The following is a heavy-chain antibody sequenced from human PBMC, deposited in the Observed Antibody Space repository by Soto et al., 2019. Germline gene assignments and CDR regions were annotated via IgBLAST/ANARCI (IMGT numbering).Heavy chain of an antibody. CDR3: ARLHSETPPYCFDY. V-gene: IGHV1-46*01. J-gene: IGHJ4*02. D-gene: IGHD1-26*01. CDR2: INPSAGNT. Sequence: QVQLVQSGIEVKKPGASVKVSCKAIGYTFISYYIHWVRQAPGQGFEWMGVINPSAGNTAYAQNFQGRVTMTRDTSTATVYMELNSLISDDTAVYYCARLHSETPPYCFDYWGQGTLVTVSS. CDR1: GYTFISYY.